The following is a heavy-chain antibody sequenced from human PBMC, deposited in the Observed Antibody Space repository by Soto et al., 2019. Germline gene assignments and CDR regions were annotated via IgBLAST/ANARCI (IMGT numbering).Heavy chain of an antibody. CDR2: INPNSGGT. V-gene: IGHV1-2*02. J-gene: IGHJ6*02. CDR1: GYTFTDYY. Sequence: ASVKVSCKASGYTFTDYYMHWVRQAPGQGLEWMGWINPNSGGTNYAQKFQGRVTMTRDTSISTAYMELNRLRSDDTAVYYCARDQSPSSGWPGMDVWGQGTTVTVSS. D-gene: IGHD6-19*01. CDR3: ARDQSPSSGWPGMDV.